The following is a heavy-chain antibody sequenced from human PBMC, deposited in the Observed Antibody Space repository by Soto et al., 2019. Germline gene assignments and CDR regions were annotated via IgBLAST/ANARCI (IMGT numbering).Heavy chain of an antibody. CDR3: ARAAPGTADY. V-gene: IGHV4-34*01. CDR2: INHSGST. Sequence: PSETMSLTCTVSGGSSSSYYWSWIRQPPGKGLEWIGEINHSGSTNYNPSLKSRVTISVDTSKNQFSLKLSSVTAADTAVYYCARAAPGTADYWGQGTLVTVSS. D-gene: IGHD3-10*01. J-gene: IGHJ4*02. CDR1: GGSSSSYY.